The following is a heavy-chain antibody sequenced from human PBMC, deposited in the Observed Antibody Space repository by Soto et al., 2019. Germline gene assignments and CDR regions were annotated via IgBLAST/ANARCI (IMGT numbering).Heavy chain of an antibody. J-gene: IGHJ6*02. CDR3: TRGGTASSSYYNPMDV. CDR2: GRNKANGYTP. Sequence: EVQLVESGGGVVQPGGSLRLSCAASGFTFSDHYMDWVRQAPGKGLEWVGRGRNKANGYTPEYAASVKGRFTISRDDSQNSLYPQMNSLKIEDTAVYFCTRGGTASSSYYNPMDVWGQGTTVTVSS. D-gene: IGHD6-6*01. CDR1: GFTFSDHY. V-gene: IGHV3-72*01.